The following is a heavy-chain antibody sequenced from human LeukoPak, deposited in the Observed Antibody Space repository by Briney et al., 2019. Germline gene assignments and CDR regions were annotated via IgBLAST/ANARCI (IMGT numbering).Heavy chain of an antibody. J-gene: IGHJ4*02. CDR2: ITSGGST. Sequence: GGSLRFSCAASGFTLSSCAMGWVRQAPGKGLEWVSVITSGGSTYYADSVKGRFTISRDNSKNTLYLQMNSLRAEDTAVYYCAKDRGVTIFGVVTPEYFDYWGQGTLVTVSS. D-gene: IGHD3-3*01. V-gene: IGHV3-23*01. CDR1: GFTLSSCA. CDR3: AKDRGVTIFGVVTPEYFDY.